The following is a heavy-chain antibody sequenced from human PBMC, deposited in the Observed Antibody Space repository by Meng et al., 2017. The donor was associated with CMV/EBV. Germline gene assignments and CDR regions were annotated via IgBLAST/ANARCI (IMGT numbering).Heavy chain of an antibody. D-gene: IGHD6-19*01. CDR1: GFTFSSYE. CDR2: ISSSGSTI. Sequence: GGSLRLSCAASGFTFSSYEMNWVRQAPGKGLEWVSYISSSGSTIYYADSVKGRFTISRDNAKNSLYLQMNSLRAEDTAVYYCARDGGYSSGWYPPQLSYYYYYGMDVWGQGTTVTVSS. CDR3: ARDGGYSSGWYPPQLSYYYYYGMDV. J-gene: IGHJ6*02. V-gene: IGHV3-48*03.